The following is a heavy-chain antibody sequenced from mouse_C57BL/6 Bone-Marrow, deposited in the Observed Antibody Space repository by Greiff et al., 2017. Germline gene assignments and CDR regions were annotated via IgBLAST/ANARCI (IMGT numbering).Heavy chain of an antibody. J-gene: IGHJ1*03. Sequence: EVQLQQSGTVLARPGASVTMSCKTSGYTFTSYWMHWVKQRPGQGLEWIGAIYPGNSDTSYNQKFKGKAKLTAVTSASTAYMELSSLTNEDSAVYYCTREGVWHYYGSSYWYFDVWGTGTTVTVSS. CDR1: GYTFTSYW. V-gene: IGHV1-5*01. CDR2: IYPGNSDT. CDR3: TREGVWHYYGSSYWYFDV. D-gene: IGHD1-1*01.